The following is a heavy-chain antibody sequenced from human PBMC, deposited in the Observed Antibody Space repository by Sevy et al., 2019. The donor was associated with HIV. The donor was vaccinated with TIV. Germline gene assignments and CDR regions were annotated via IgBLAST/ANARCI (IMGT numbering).Heavy chain of an antibody. V-gene: IGHV3-30-3*01. Sequence: GGSLRLSCAASGFTFSSYAMHWVRQAPGKGLEWVAVISYDGSNKYYADSVKGRFTISRDNSKNTLYLQTNSLRAEDTAVYYCARAREDSSGYYYAEYFQHWGQGTLVTVSS. D-gene: IGHD3-22*01. CDR3: ARAREDSSGYYYAEYFQH. CDR1: GFTFSSYA. CDR2: ISYDGSNK. J-gene: IGHJ1*01.